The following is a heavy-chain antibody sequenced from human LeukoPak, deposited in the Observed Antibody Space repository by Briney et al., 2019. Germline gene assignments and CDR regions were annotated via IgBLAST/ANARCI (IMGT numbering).Heavy chain of an antibody. V-gene: IGHV3-74*01. CDR2: IRSDGSST. Sequence: GGSLRLSCAASGFTFRSYWMHWVRQARGKGLVWVSRIRSDGSSTSYADSVKGRFTISRDNAKNTLYLQMNSLRAEDTAVYYCARSDYFDYWGQGTLVTVSS. J-gene: IGHJ4*02. CDR3: ARSDYFDY. CDR1: GFTFRSYW.